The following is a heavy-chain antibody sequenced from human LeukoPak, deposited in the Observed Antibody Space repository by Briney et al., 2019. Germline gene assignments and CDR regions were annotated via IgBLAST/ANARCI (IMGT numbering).Heavy chain of an antibody. Sequence: SETLSLTCTVSGDSISSSSYYWGWIRQPPGKGLEWIGSIYYSGSTYYNPSLKSRVTISVDTSKNQFSLKLSSVTAADTAVYYCAKDWWFGEHSTPVDYWSQGTLVTVSS. V-gene: IGHV4-39*02. CDR2: IYYSGST. CDR1: GDSISSSSYY. CDR3: AKDWWFGEHSTPVDY. D-gene: IGHD3-10*01. J-gene: IGHJ4*02.